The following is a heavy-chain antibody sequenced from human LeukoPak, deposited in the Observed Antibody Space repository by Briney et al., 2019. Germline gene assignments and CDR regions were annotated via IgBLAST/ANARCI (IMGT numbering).Heavy chain of an antibody. Sequence: PSETLSLTCSVSGGSISSGGYYWSWIRQPPGKGLEWIGYSYHSGGTYYNPSPKSRVTISVDRSKNQFSLKLSSVTAADTAVYYCARNYGSGPLYFDYWGQGTLVTVSS. CDR3: ARNYGSGPLYFDY. D-gene: IGHD3-10*01. CDR2: SYHSGGT. CDR1: GGSISSGGYY. V-gene: IGHV4-30-2*01. J-gene: IGHJ4*02.